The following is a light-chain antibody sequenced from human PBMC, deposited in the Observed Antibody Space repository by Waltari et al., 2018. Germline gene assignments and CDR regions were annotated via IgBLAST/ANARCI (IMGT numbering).Light chain of an antibody. CDR1: QSVSTN. CDR3: QQRSNWPPIT. V-gene: IGKV3-11*01. J-gene: IGKJ5*01. Sequence: EIVLTQSPATLSLSPGERATLSCRASQSVSTNLVWYQQKLGQAPRLLIYDASNRATGIPARFSGSGSGTDFTLTISSLEPEDFAVYYCQQRSNWPPITFGPGTRLEIK. CDR2: DAS.